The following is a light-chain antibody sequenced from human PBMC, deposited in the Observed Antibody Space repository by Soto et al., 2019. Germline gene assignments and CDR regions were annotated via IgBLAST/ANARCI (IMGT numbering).Light chain of an antibody. V-gene: IGLV1-44*01. Sequence: QSVLTQPPSASGTPGQRVIISCSGTSSNLGSNTANWYQQFPGTAPKVLIYSNNERPSRVPDRFSGSKSGTSASLAISELQSEDEADYYCATWDDRLNGYVFGSGTKVTVL. CDR2: SNN. CDR3: ATWDDRLNGYV. CDR1: SSNLGSNT. J-gene: IGLJ1*01.